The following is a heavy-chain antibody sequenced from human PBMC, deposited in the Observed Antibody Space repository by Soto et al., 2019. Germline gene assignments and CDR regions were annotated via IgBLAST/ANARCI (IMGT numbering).Heavy chain of an antibody. CDR1: GDSVSSNSAA. V-gene: IGHV6-1*01. D-gene: IGHD2-15*01. CDR2: TYYRSKWYK. Sequence: SQTLSLTCAISGDSVSSNSAAWSLIRQSPSRGLEWLGRTYYRSKWYKEYAASVRSRITINPDTSKNQFSLQLNSVSPEDTAVYYCARTVGWLDPWGQGILVTVSS. CDR3: ARTVGWLDP. J-gene: IGHJ5*02.